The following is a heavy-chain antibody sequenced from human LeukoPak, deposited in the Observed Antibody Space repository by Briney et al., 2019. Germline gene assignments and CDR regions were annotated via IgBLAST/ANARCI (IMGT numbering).Heavy chain of an antibody. CDR1: GFSLSSYW. V-gene: IGHV3-7*01. D-gene: IGHD3-10*01. CDR2: IKQDGSEK. J-gene: IGHJ5*02. CDR3: ASGLWFPSES. Sequence: PGGSLRLSCAASGFSLSSYWMTWVRQAPGKGLEWVANIKQDGSEKNYVDSVKGRFTISRDNAKNSLYLQMNSLRAEDTAVYYCASGLWFPSESWGQGTLVTVSS.